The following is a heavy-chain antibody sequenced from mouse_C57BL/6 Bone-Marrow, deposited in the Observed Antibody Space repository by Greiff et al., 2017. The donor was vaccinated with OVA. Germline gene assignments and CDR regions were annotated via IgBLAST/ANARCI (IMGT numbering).Heavy chain of an antibody. V-gene: IGHV5-17*01. CDR3: ARDLRSYWYCDV. J-gene: IGHJ1*03. Sequence: EVKLVESGGGLVKPGGSLKLSCAASGFTFSDYGMHWVRQAPEKGLEWVAYISSGSSTIYYADTVKGRFTLSRDNAKNTLFLQMTSLRSEDTAMYYCARDLRSYWYCDVWGTGTTVTVSS. CDR1: GFTFSDYG. CDR2: ISSGSSTI.